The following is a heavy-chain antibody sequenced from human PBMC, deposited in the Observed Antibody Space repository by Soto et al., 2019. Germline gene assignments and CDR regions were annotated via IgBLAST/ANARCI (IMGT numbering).Heavy chain of an antibody. J-gene: IGHJ6*02. CDR2: INPNSGGT. V-gene: IGHV1-2*04. CDR1: GYTFTGYY. CDR3: ARERIQLWLRRYYYGMDV. Sequence: GASLKVSCKASGYTFTGYYMHWVRQAPGQGLEWMGWINPNSGGTNYAQKFQGWVTMTRDTSISTAYMELSRLRSDDTAVYYCARERIQLWLRRYYYGMDVWGQGTTVTVSS. D-gene: IGHD5-18*01.